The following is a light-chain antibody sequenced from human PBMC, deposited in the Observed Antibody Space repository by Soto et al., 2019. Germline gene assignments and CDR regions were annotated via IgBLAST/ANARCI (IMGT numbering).Light chain of an antibody. CDR1: NIGVKS. CDR2: DNN. J-gene: IGLJ1*01. Sequence: SYELTQPPSLSVAPGQTARVTCGGNNIGVKSVHWYQQRPGQAPVLVVYDNNDRPSGIPERFSGSNSGNTATLTVSRGEAGDEADYYCQVWDGSTDTLYVFGTGTKVTVL. CDR3: QVWDGSTDTLYV. V-gene: IGLV3-21*02.